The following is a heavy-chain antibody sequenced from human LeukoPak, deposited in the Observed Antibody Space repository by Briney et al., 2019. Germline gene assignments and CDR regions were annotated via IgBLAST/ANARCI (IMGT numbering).Heavy chain of an antibody. CDR1: GYSINSGFY. D-gene: IGHD3-16*01. CDR2: IYHSGST. Sequence: SETLSLTCTVSGYSINSGFYWGWVRQPPGKGLEWIGSIYHSGSTHYKSSLKSRVTISVDTSKNQLSLKLTSVTAADTAVYYCARGVGLTQGGAFDFWGQGTLVTVSS. CDR3: ARGVGLTQGGAFDF. J-gene: IGHJ4*02. V-gene: IGHV4-38-2*02.